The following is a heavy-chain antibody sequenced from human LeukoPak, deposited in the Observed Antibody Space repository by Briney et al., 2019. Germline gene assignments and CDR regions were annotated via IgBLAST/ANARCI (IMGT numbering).Heavy chain of an antibody. CDR1: GFTFSSFS. CDR2: ISATSSTI. D-gene: IGHD3-16*01. J-gene: IGHJ4*02. CDR3: ARGSPPGD. Sequence: GGSLRLSCAASGFTFSSFSMSWVRQAPGKGLEWVSYISATSSTIYYADSVKGRFTISRDNAKNSLYLQMNSLRDEDTAVYYCARGSPPGDWGQGTLVTVSS. V-gene: IGHV3-48*02.